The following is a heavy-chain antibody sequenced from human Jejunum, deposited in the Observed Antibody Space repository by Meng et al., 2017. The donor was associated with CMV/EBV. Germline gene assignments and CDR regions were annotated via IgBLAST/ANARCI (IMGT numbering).Heavy chain of an antibody. CDR1: LSTTA. D-gene: IGHD1-26*01. V-gene: IGHV1-69*10. J-gene: IGHJ4*02. CDR2: VLPLLGLT. Sequence: LSTTALTLVRQAPGRGLEWVGGVLPLLGLTHYAQVFQNRVTITADKSTSTAYMELNSLTSDDTAVYYCARSPNGGNYFLLDFWGQGTLVTVSS. CDR3: ARSPNGGNYFLLDF.